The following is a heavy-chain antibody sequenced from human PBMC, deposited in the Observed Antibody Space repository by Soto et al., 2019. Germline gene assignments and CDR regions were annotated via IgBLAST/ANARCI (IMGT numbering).Heavy chain of an antibody. V-gene: IGHV2-5*02. CDR2: IYWDDDK. Sequence: QITLKESGPTLVKPAQTVTLTCTFSGFSLSTGGVAVGWIRQPPGKALEWLALIYWDDDKRYRPSLTSRLTITKDTSKNQVVLTMTNMDPVDTATYYCAPGYYFGSGSFYNIWFDPWGQGTLVTVSS. CDR3: APGYYFGSGSFYNIWFDP. CDR1: GFSLSTGGVA. D-gene: IGHD3-10*01. J-gene: IGHJ5*02.